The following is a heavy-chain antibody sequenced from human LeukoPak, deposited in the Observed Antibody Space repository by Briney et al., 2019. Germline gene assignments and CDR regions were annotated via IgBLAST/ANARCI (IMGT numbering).Heavy chain of an antibody. V-gene: IGHV3-23*01. CDR1: GFTFSSYV. Sequence: GGSLRLSCAASGFTFSSYVMSWVRQAPGKGLEWVSAISSSGGSTQYTDSVKGRFAISRDNSKNTLYLQMNSLRAEDTAVYYCASHRVVRGVFDPWGQGTLVTVSS. J-gene: IGHJ5*02. CDR2: ISSSGGST. D-gene: IGHD3-10*01. CDR3: ASHRVVRGVFDP.